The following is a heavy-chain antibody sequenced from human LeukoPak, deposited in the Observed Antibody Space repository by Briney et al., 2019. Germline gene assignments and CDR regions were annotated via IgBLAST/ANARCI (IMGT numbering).Heavy chain of an antibody. CDR3: ARSGWYDDFDY. CDR2: LSRSTTII. J-gene: IGHJ4*02. CDR1: GFNFNIYS. V-gene: IGHV3-48*01. D-gene: IGHD6-19*01. Sequence: PGGSLRLSCAASGFNFNIYSMNWVRQAPGQGLEWISYLSRSTTIIYYADSVKGRFTISRDNAKSSLYLQMNSLRAEDTAMYYCARSGWYDDFDYLGQGTLVTVSS.